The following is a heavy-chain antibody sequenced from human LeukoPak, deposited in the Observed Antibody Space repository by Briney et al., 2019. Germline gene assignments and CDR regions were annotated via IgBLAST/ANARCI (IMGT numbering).Heavy chain of an antibody. CDR3: VRDDRSYGVDY. Sequence: PGGSLRLSCAASGFTFSSHWMHWVRQAPGKGLVCVARIKSDGTYRDYGDSVRGRFTISRDNAKDTLHLQMNSLRAEDTAVYYCVRDDRSYGVDYWGQGTPVTVSS. CDR1: GFTFSSHW. V-gene: IGHV3-74*01. D-gene: IGHD4-17*01. CDR2: IKSDGTYR. J-gene: IGHJ4*02.